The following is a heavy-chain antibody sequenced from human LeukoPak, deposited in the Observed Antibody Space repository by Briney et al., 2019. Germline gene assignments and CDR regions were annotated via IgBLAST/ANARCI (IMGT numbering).Heavy chain of an antibody. CDR2: ISGSGGST. J-gene: IGHJ3*02. CDR1: GFTFSSYA. V-gene: IGHV3-23*01. Sequence: GGSLRLSCAASGFTFSSYAMSWVRQAPGKGLEWVSAISGSGGSTYYADSVKGRFTISRDNSKSTLYLQMNSLRAEDTAVYYCANAAWYPDAFDIWGQGTMVTVSS. CDR3: ANAAWYPDAFDI. D-gene: IGHD2-15*01.